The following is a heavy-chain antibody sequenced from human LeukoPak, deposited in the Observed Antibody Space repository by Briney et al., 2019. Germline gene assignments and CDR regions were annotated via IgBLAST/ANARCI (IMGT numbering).Heavy chain of an antibody. CDR3: ARAVERRLYYYYGMDV. J-gene: IGHJ6*02. D-gene: IGHD1-1*01. Sequence: SVTVSCKASGGTFSSYAISGVRQAPGQGLEWMGRNIPILSIAKYAQKFQGRVTITADKSTSTAYMELSSLRSEDTAVYYCARAVERRLYYYYGMDVWGQGTTVTV. CDR2: NIPILSIA. V-gene: IGHV1-69*04. CDR1: GGTFSSYA.